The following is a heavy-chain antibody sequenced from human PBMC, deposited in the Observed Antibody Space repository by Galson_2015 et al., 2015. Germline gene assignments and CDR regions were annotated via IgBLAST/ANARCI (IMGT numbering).Heavy chain of an antibody. CDR1: GYTFNSYW. V-gene: IGHV5-51*03. CDR2: IYPGDSDT. CDR3: ARSSQRGGIAAYYGLDV. D-gene: IGHD6-13*01. J-gene: IGHJ6*02. Sequence: QSGAEVKKPGESLQISCKGSGYTFNSYWIGWVRQMPGKGLEWMGIIYPGDSDTRYSPSFQGQVTISADKSISTAYLQWTSLKASDTAMYYCARSSQRGGIAAYYGLDVWGQGTTVTVSS.